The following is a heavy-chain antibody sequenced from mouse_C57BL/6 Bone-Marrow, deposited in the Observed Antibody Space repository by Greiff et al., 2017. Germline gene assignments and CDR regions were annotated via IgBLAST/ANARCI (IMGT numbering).Heavy chain of an antibody. D-gene: IGHD1-1*01. Sequence: VQLQQSGPELVKPGASVKISCKASGYAFSSSWMNWVKQRPGKGLEWIGRIYPGDGDTNYNGKFKGKATLTADKSSSTAYMQLSSLTSEDSAVYFCALYYGSSPDYWGQGTTLTVSS. CDR1: GYAFSSSW. CDR3: ALYYGSSPDY. J-gene: IGHJ2*01. CDR2: IYPGDGDT. V-gene: IGHV1-82*01.